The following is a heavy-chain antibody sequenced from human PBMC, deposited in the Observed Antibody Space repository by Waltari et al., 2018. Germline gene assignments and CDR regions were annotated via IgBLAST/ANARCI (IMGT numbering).Heavy chain of an antibody. V-gene: IGHV3-30*02. CDR1: GFTFSSYG. D-gene: IGHD3-22*01. CDR2: IRYDGSNE. CDR3: AKDIRITMNGWFDP. J-gene: IGHJ5*02. Sequence: QVQLVESGGGVVQPGGSLRLSCAASGFTFSSYGMHWVRQAPGKGLEWVAFIRYDGSNEYYADSVKGRFTISRDKSKNTLYLQMNSLRAEDTAVYYCAKDIRITMNGWFDPWGQGTLVTVSS.